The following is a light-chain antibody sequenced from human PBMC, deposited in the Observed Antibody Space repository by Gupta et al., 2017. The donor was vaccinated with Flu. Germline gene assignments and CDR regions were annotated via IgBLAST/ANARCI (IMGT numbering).Light chain of an antibody. J-gene: IGKJ1*01. CDR1: QRISSW. Sequence: DIQMTQFPSTLSPSVGDRVTITCRARQRISSWLAWYQQKPGKDPNLLISKASSVESGVPSRFSGSESGTEFTLTISSLQPDDFATYYCQQENRSPWTFGQGTKVEIE. CDR2: KAS. V-gene: IGKV1-5*03. CDR3: QQENRSPWT.